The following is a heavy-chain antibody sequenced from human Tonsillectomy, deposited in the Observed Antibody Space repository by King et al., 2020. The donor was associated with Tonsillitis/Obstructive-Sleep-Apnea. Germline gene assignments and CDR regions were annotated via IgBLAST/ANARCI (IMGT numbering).Heavy chain of an antibody. Sequence: EVQLVESGAEVKKPGESLKISCKGSGYNFTTYWIGWVRQMPGKGLEWMGIIYPGDSDTRYSPSFQGQVTISADKSITTAYLQWISLKASDTAMYYCARLGDEFWSGYYMNWFDPWGQGTLVTVSS. D-gene: IGHD3-3*01. V-gene: IGHV5-51*01. CDR1: GYNFTTYW. J-gene: IGHJ5*02. CDR2: IYPGDSDT. CDR3: ARLGDEFWSGYYMNWFDP.